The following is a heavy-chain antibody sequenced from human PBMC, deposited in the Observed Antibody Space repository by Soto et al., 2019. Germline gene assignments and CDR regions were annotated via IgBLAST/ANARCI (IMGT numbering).Heavy chain of an antibody. CDR2: ISGSGGST. CDR3: AKDSTEKIAAAGSHPFDY. J-gene: IGHJ4*02. Sequence: GGSLRLSCAASGFTFSSYAMSWVRQAPGKGLEWVSAISGSGGSTYYADSVKGRSTISRDNSKNTLYPQMNSLRAEDTAVYYCAKDSTEKIAAAGSHPFDYWGQGTLVTVSS. CDR1: GFTFSSYA. V-gene: IGHV3-23*01. D-gene: IGHD6-13*01.